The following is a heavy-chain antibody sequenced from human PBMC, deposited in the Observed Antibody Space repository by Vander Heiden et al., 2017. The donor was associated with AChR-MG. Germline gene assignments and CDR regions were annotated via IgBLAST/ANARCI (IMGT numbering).Heavy chain of an antibody. J-gene: IGHJ4*02. Sequence: QVQLVESGGGVVQPGGSLRLSCEVSGFTLSSYGMHGVRQAPGKGLEWVAFIRYDGRNKDYADSVKGRFTISRDNSKNTLYLQMNRLTTEDTAVYYCAKGGGGGGSSELDNWGQGTLVTVSS. CDR2: IRYDGRNK. V-gene: IGHV3-30*02. D-gene: IGHD2-15*01. CDR1: GFTLSSYG. CDR3: AKGGGGGGSSELDN.